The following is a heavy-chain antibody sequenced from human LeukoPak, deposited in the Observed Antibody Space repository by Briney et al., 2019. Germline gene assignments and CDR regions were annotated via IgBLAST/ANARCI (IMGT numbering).Heavy chain of an antibody. J-gene: IGHJ4*02. Sequence: GGSLRLSCAASGFTFSDFWMSWVRQAPGKGLEWVANIKEDGSEKNCVDSVKGRFTISRDNAKNSLYLQMNSLRAEDTAVYYCTTLFIAAAGTIYWGQGTLVTVSS. CDR2: IKEDGSEK. CDR1: GFTFSDFW. CDR3: TTLFIAAAGTIY. V-gene: IGHV3-7*03. D-gene: IGHD6-13*01.